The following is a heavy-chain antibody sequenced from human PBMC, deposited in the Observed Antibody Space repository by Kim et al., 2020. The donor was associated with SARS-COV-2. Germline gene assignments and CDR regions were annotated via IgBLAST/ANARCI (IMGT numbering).Heavy chain of an antibody. CDR3: AREYSSSWYPAYYYYYGMDV. Sequence: RFTISRDNAKTTLYLQMNSLRAEDTAVYYCAREYSSSWYPAYYYYYGMDVWGQGTTVTVSS. V-gene: IGHV3-74*01. D-gene: IGHD6-13*01. J-gene: IGHJ6*02.